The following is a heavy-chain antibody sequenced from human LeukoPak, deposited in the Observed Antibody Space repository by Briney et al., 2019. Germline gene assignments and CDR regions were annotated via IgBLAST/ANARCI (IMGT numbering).Heavy chain of an antibody. J-gene: IGHJ6*02. D-gene: IGHD2-15*01. CDR1: GYTFTSYG. CDR2: IIPIFGTA. CDR3: ARERFVVVVAATLADYYYGMDV. Sequence: SVKVSCKASGYTFTSYGISWVRQAPGQGLEWMGGIIPIFGTANYAQKFQGRVTITADESTSTAYMELSSLRSEDTAVYYCARERFVVVVAATLADYYYGMDVWGQGTTVTVSS. V-gene: IGHV1-69*13.